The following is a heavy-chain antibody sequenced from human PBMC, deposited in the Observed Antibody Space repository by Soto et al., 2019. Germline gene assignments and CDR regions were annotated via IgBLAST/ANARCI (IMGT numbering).Heavy chain of an antibody. D-gene: IGHD3-3*01. Sequence: ASVKVSCKASGYTFTSYGISWVRQAPGQGLEWMGWISAYNGNTNYAQKLQGRVTMTTDTSTSTAYMELRSLRSDDTAVYYCARGGGNTIFGVVITIDYWGQGTLVTVSS. CDR3: ARGGGNTIFGVVITIDY. CDR1: GYTFTSYG. J-gene: IGHJ4*02. CDR2: ISAYNGNT. V-gene: IGHV1-18*01.